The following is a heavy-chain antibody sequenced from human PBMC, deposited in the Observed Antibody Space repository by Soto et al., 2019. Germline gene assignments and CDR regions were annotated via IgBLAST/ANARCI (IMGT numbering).Heavy chain of an antibody. CDR1: GGSIISSNY. CDR2: IYNSGGT. Sequence: QVQLRQSGPGLVKPSGTLSLTCTVSGGSIISSNYWTWVRQSPGKGLEWSGEIYNSGGTDYNPSLKSLVTITLDRSQNHFSLNLTSVTAAETAVYYCAILYGDYTPRWADVFHIWGHGTMVIVSS. V-gene: IGHV4-4*02. CDR3: AILYGDYTPRWADVFHI. J-gene: IGHJ3*02. D-gene: IGHD4-17*01.